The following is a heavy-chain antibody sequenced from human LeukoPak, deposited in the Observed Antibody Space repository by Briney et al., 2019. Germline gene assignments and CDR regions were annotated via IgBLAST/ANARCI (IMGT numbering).Heavy chain of an antibody. D-gene: IGHD3-3*01. CDR3: AEYFGVGGGGMAD. V-gene: IGHV3-23*01. Sequence: GGSLRLSCAASGFTFSNFDMSCVRQAPGKGLEWVSLISSSGDNAYYADSVRGRFTISRDKSKNKVSLKINSLRGEDTAVYYCAEYFGVGGGGMADWGQGTPVTVSS. CDR1: GFTFSNFD. J-gene: IGHJ6*02. CDR2: ISSSGDNA.